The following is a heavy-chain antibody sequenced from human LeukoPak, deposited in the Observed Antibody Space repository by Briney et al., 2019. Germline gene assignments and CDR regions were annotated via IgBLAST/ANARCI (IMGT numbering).Heavy chain of an antibody. J-gene: IGHJ4*02. CDR1: GYTFTCYY. D-gene: IGHD3-22*01. Sequence: GASVKVSCKASGYTFTCYYMHWVRQAPGQGLEWKGRINPNSGGTNYAQKFQGRVTMTRDTSISTAYMELSRLRSDDTAVYYCARTYYYDSSGYPDYWGQGTLVTVSS. CDR2: INPNSGGT. V-gene: IGHV1-2*06. CDR3: ARTYYYDSSGYPDY.